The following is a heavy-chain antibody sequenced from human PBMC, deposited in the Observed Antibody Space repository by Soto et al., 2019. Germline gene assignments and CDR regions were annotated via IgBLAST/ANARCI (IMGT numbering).Heavy chain of an antibody. D-gene: IGHD1-26*01. V-gene: IGHV2-5*02. CDR1: GFSLSTSGVG. J-gene: IGHJ4*02. Sequence: QITLKESGPSLIKPTQTLTLTCTFSGFSLSTSGVGVGWIRQPPGKALEWLALIYWDDDVRYSPSLNSRLTVTKDTSKHQVLLTMTNMDPVDTATYYCARSRYSNAWYHKATFDFWGQGTLVSVSS. CDR3: ARSRYSNAWYHKATFDF. CDR2: IYWDDDV.